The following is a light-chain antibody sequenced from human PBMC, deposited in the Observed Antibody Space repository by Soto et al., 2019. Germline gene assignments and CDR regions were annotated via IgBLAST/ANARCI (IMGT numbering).Light chain of an antibody. J-gene: IGKJ4*01. Sequence: ATQLTQSPSSLSASVGDRVSISCRASQSISNYLNWYKQKPGKAPKVLIFAASRLQSGVPSRFSGSGSGTEFTLTISSLQPEDFETYYCQQLGNSPLTFGGGTKVDIK. V-gene: IGKV1D-13*01. CDR1: QSISNY. CDR3: QQLGNSPLT. CDR2: AAS.